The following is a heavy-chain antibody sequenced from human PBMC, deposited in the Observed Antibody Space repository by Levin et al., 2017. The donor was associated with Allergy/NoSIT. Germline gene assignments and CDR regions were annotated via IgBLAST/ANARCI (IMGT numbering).Heavy chain of an antibody. J-gene: IGHJ3*02. D-gene: IGHD2-15*01. CDR2: IKSKTDGGTT. V-gene: IGHV3-15*01. Sequence: GGSLRLSCAASGFTFSNAWMSWVRQAPGKGLEWVGRIKSKTDGGTTDYAAPVQGRFTISRDDSKNTLYLQMNSLKTEDTAVYYCTTGDIVVVVAAAFDIWGQGTMVTVSS. CDR3: TTGDIVVVVAAAFDI. CDR1: GFTFSNAW.